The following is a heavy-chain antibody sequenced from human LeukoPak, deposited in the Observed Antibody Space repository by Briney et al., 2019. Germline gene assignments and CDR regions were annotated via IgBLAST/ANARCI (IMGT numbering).Heavy chain of an antibody. CDR1: GCTFTSYG. D-gene: IGHD4-11*01. Sequence: ASVKVSCKASGCTFTSYGISWVRQAPGQGLEWMGWISAYNGNTNYAQKLQGRVTMTTDTSTSTAYMELRSLRSDDTAVYYCARDRVFRSQLTVTTYADYWGQGTLVTVSS. J-gene: IGHJ4*02. CDR3: ARDRVFRSQLTVTTYADY. V-gene: IGHV1-18*01. CDR2: ISAYNGNT.